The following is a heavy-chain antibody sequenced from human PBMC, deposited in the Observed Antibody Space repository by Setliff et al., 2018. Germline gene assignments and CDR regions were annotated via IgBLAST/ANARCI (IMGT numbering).Heavy chain of an antibody. D-gene: IGHD3-22*01. Sequence: GGSLRLSCAASGFTFSSYGMHWIRQAPGKGLEWVAVVSYDGNYKYYADSVKGRFTISRDNSKNTLYLQLNSLRAEDTAIYYCAGGYPSNFDYWGQGTLVTVSS. V-gene: IGHV3-30*12. CDR1: GFTFSSYG. CDR2: VSYDGNYK. CDR3: AGGYPSNFDY. J-gene: IGHJ4*02.